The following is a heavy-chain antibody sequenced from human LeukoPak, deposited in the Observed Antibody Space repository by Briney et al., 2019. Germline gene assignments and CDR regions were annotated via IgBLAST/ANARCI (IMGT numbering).Heavy chain of an antibody. CDR1: GGSFSGYY. D-gene: IGHD6-25*01. V-gene: IGHV4-34*01. CDR3: AIRRPYYFDY. Sequence: SETLSLTCAVYGGSFSGYYWSWIRQPPGKGLEWIGEINHSGSTNYNPPLKSRVTISVDTSKNQFSLKLSSVTAADTAVYYCAIRRPYYFDYWGQGTLVTVSS. J-gene: IGHJ4*02. CDR2: INHSGST.